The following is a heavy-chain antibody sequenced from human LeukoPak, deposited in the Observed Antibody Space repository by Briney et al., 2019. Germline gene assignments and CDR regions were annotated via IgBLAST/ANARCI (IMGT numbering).Heavy chain of an antibody. CDR2: ISYDGSNK. J-gene: IGHJ6*02. V-gene: IGHV3-30*04. Sequence: PGGSLRLSCAASGFTFSSYAMHWVRQAPGKGLEWVAVISYDGSNKYYADSVKGRFTISRDNSKNTLYLQMNSLRAEDTAVYYCARDNGWDYGDYYYYGMDVWGQGTTVTVSS. CDR1: GFTFSSYA. D-gene: IGHD4-17*01. CDR3: ARDNGWDYGDYYYYGMDV.